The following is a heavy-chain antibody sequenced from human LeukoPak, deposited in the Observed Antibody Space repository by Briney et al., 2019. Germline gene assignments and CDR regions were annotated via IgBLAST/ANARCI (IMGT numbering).Heavy chain of an antibody. V-gene: IGHV3-21*01. CDR3: AAAGGAVDY. CDR1: GFTFSSYS. Sequence: PGGSLRLSCAASGFTFSSYSMNWVRQAPGKGLEWVSSISSSSSYIYYADSAKGRFTISRDNAKNSLYLQMNSLRAEDTAVYYCAAAGGAVDYWGQGTLVTVSS. J-gene: IGHJ4*02. CDR2: ISSSSSYI. D-gene: IGHD3-16*01.